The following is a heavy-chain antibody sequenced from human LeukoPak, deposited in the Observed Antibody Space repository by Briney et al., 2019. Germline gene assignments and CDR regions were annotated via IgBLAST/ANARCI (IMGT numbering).Heavy chain of an antibody. CDR1: GFTFSNYW. J-gene: IGHJ1*01. Sequence: GGSLRLSCAASGFTFSNYWMSWVRQAPGKGLEWVANIEQDGSEKYYVDSVKGRFSISRDNANNSVYLQMNRLRAEDTALYYCARISGSSKKYFQHWGQGTLATVSS. V-gene: IGHV3-7*01. CDR2: IEQDGSEK. D-gene: IGHD1-26*01. CDR3: ARISGSSKKYFQH.